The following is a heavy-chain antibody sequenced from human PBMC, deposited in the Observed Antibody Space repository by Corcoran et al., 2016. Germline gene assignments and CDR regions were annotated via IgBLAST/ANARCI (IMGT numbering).Heavy chain of an antibody. CDR1: GFSVTDNF. D-gene: IGHD3-16*01. Sequence: EVQLVESGGGLIQPGGSLRLSCAASGFSVTDNFLSLVRPAPGKGLEWVSVIERGGSTYSAESVKGRFTISRDNSRNTLYLLMNRLRAEDTAVYYWARGPYLPFNYWGQGSLVTVS. V-gene: IGHV3-53*01. J-gene: IGHJ4*02. CDR3: ARGPYLPFNY. CDR2: IERGGST.